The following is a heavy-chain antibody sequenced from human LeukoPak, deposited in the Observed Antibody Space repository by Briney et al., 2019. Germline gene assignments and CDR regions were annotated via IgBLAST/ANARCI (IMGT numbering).Heavy chain of an antibody. CDR2: ISGGSGNI. Sequence: PGGSLRLSCSVSGFTFSNYAMHWVRHAPGKGLEWVSLISGGSGNIYYVDSVKGRFTISRDNSKNTLYVQMTSLRAEDTAIYYCAKGSDYYGSVTSKKTDWGQGTLVTVSS. CDR1: GFTFSNYA. D-gene: IGHD3-10*01. CDR3: AKGSDYYGSVTSKKTD. V-gene: IGHV3-23*01. J-gene: IGHJ4*02.